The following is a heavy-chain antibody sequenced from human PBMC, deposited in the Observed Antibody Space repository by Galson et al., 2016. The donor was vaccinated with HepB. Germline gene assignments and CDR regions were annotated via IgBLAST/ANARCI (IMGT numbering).Heavy chain of an antibody. Sequence: SLRLSCADSGFIFRSYAMNWVRQAPGKGLEWLAVISNDGSNKYFADSVKGRFTISRDNSKNTLYLQMNSLRAEDTAVYYCARFIASPWNDYYHYGMDVWGKGTTVTVSS. J-gene: IGHJ6*04. CDR2: ISNDGSNK. CDR1: GFIFRSYA. V-gene: IGHV3-30-3*01. CDR3: ARFIASPWNDYYHYGMDV. D-gene: IGHD1-1*01.